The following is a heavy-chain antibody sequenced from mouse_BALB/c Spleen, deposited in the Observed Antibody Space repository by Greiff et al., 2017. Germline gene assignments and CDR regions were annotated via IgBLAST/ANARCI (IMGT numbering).Heavy chain of an antibody. CDR2: ISSGSSTI. CDR1: GFTFSSFG. J-gene: IGHJ4*01. Sequence: EVKLMESGGGLVQPGGSRKLSCAASGFTFSSFGMHCVRQAPEKGLEWVAYISSGSSTIYYADTVKGRFTISRDNPKNTLFLQMTSLRSEDTAMYYCARWDYYAMDYWGQGTSVTVSS. D-gene: IGHD4-1*01. V-gene: IGHV5-17*02. CDR3: ARWDYYAMDY.